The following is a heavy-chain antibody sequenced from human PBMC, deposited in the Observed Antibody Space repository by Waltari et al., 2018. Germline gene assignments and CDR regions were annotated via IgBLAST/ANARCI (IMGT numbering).Heavy chain of an antibody. CDR1: GFTFSSYS. CDR2: ISSSSSTT. V-gene: IGHV3-48*04. D-gene: IGHD1-26*01. Sequence: EVQLVESGGGLVQPGGSLRLSCAASGFTFSSYSMNWVRQAPGKGLEWVSYISSSSSTTYYADSVKGRFTISRDNAKNSLYLQMNSLRAEDTAVYYCARAPTEWEPTVFDYWGQGTLVTVSS. CDR3: ARAPTEWEPTVFDY. J-gene: IGHJ4*02.